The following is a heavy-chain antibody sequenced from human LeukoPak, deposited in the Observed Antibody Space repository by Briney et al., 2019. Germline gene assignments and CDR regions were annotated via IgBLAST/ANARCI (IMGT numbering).Heavy chain of an antibody. CDR3: AITPTSCGGDCGWVFDY. CDR2: IYYGGST. V-gene: IGHV4-39*01. Sequence: SETLSLTCTVSGGSISSSSYYWGWIRQPPGKGLEWIGSIYYGGSTYYNPSLNSRVTISVDTSKNQFSLKLTSVTAADTAVYYCAITPTSCGGDCGWVFDYWGQGTLVTVSS. CDR1: GGSISSSSYY. J-gene: IGHJ4*02. D-gene: IGHD2-21*02.